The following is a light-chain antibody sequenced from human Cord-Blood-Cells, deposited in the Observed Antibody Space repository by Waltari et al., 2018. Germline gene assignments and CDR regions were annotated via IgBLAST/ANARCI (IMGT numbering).Light chain of an antibody. V-gene: IGKV3-15*01. CDR3: QQYNNWPPST. J-gene: IGKJ4*01. Sequence: EIVMPQSPATLSVSPGERATLSCRASQSVSSNLAWYQQKPGQAPRLLIYGAPTRATGIPARFSGSGSGTEFTLTISSLQSEDFAVYYCQQYNNWPPSTFGGGTKVEIK. CDR2: GAP. CDR1: QSVSSN.